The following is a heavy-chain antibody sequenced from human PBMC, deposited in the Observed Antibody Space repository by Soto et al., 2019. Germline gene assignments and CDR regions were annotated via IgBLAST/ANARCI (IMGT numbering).Heavy chain of an antibody. Sequence: XDTLSVTCTCSGDAITSFSWNWIRQSAGKGLEWIGRISTTGNTHYNPSLESRVTMSLDTSKNQFSLKLSSVTAADTAVYYCASRGGDRWGQGTLVTVSS. V-gene: IGHV4-4*07. D-gene: IGHD2-15*01. CDR2: ISTTGNT. CDR1: GDAITSFS. J-gene: IGHJ5*02. CDR3: ASRGGDR.